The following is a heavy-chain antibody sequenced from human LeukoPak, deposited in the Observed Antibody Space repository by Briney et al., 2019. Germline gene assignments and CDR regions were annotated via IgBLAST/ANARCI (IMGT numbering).Heavy chain of an antibody. V-gene: IGHV4-59*08. J-gene: IGHJ4*02. CDR2: IYYSGST. Sequence: SETLPLTCTVSGDSISSYDWSWIRQPPGKGLEWIGYIYYSGSTNYNPSLKSRVTISVDTSKNQFSLKLSSVTAADTAVYYCARQGPDAFFDYWGQGTLVTVSS. CDR1: GDSISSYD. CDR3: ARQGPDAFFDY.